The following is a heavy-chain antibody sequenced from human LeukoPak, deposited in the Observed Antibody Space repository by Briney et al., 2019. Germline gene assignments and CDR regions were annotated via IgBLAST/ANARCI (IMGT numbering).Heavy chain of an antibody. CDR1: GFTFSSYG. CDR2: IRYDGSNK. J-gene: IGHJ4*02. CDR3: AKDLSSSSSLGRPY. D-gene: IGHD6-6*01. Sequence: GGSLRLSCAASGFTFSSYGMHWVRQAPGKGLEWVAFIRYDGSNKYYADSVKGRFTISRDNSKNTLYLQMTSLRAEDTAVYYCAKDLSSSSSLGRPYWGQGTLVTVSS. V-gene: IGHV3-30*02.